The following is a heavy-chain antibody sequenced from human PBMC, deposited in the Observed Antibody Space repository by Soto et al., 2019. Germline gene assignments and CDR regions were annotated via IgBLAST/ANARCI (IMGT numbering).Heavy chain of an antibody. Sequence: GGSLRLSCAASGFTFSSYGMHWVRQAPGKGLEWVAVIWYDGSNKYYADSVKGRFTISRDNSKNTLYLQMNSLRAEDTAVYYCARENGVPAAIASYWFDPWGQGTLVTVSS. D-gene: IGHD2-2*02. CDR1: GFTFSSYG. V-gene: IGHV3-33*01. J-gene: IGHJ5*02. CDR3: ARENGVPAAIASYWFDP. CDR2: IWYDGSNK.